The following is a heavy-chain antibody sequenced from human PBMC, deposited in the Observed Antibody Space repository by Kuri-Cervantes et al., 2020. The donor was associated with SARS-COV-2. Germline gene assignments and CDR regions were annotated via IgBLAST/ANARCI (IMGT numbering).Heavy chain of an antibody. CDR1: GFTFSDYY. V-gene: IGHV3-11*01. D-gene: IGHD3-22*01. CDR2: ISSSGSTI. J-gene: IGHJ4*02. Sequence: GESLKISCAASGFTFSDYYMSWIRQAPGKELEWVSYISSSGSTIYYADSVKGRFTISRDNAKNSLYLQMNSLRAEDTAVYYCARDLLNYYDSSGYGYWGRGTLVTVSS. CDR3: ARDLLNYYDSSGYGY.